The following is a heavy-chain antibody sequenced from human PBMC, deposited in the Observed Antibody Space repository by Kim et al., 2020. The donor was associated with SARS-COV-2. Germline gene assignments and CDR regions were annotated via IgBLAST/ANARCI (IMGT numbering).Heavy chain of an antibody. CDR2: IHRGGGK. J-gene: IGHJ6*01. CDR3: ARGGDYECN. D-gene: IGHD3-22*01. Sequence: RGSLRLSCAASCFTLSTKKITRDRQATGKGLEWVSDIHRGGGKSTDDSAKDRLTIIRDNSKNQLTFELNSLRIADTAAEYCARGGDYECNWG. V-gene: IGHV3-53*01. CDR1: CFTLSTKK.